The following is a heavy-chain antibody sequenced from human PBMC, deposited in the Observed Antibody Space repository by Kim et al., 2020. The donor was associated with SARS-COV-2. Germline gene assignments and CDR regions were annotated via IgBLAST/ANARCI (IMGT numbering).Heavy chain of an antibody. Sequence: ASVKVSCKASGYTFTSYAINWVRQAPGQVLEWMGWINTNTGNPTYAQGYRGRFVFSLATSVSTAYLQISSLKADDTAVYYCARSITGSNYYYYYMYVWGKGTTITVSS. CDR2: INTNTGNP. D-gene: IGHD1-20*01. CDR3: ARSITGSNYYYYYMYV. V-gene: IGHV7-4-1*02. CDR1: GYTFTSYA. J-gene: IGHJ6*03.